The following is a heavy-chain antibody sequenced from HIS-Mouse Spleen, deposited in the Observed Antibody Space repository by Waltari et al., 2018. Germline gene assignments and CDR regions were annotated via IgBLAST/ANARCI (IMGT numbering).Heavy chain of an antibody. V-gene: IGHV3-7*01. J-gene: IGHJ3*02. CDR3: ARVGGQQLITDAFDI. CDR1: GFPFSSYW. D-gene: IGHD6-13*01. CDR2: RKQNGSEK. Sequence: EVQLVESGGGLVQPGGSLRLSCAASGFPFSSYWMSWVRQAPGKGGEWVCKRKQNGSEKHYVDSVKGRFTISRDNAKNSLYLQMNSLRAEDTAVYYCARVGGQQLITDAFDIWGQGTMVTVSS.